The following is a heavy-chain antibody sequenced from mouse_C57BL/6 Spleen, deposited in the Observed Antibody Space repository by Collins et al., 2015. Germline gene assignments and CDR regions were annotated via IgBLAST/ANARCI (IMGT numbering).Heavy chain of an antibody. D-gene: IGHD2-5*01. CDR1: GYTFTSYW. CDR2: IDPSDSYT. Sequence: QVQLQQPGAELVMPGASVKLSCKASGYTFTSYWMHWVKQRPGQGLEWIGEIDPSDSYTNYNQKFKGKSTLTVDKSSSTAYMQLSSLTSEDSAVYYCARGAYYSIIHAMDYWGQGTSVTVSS. CDR3: ARGAYYSIIHAMDY. V-gene: IGHV1-69*01. J-gene: IGHJ4*01.